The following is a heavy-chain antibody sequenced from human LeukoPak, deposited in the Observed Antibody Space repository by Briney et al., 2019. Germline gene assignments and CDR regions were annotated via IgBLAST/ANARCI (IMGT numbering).Heavy chain of an antibody. J-gene: IGHJ6*02. V-gene: IGHV3-30*18. CDR1: GFTFSSYG. D-gene: IGHD6-6*01. CDR2: ISYDGSNK. Sequence: GGSLRLSCAASGFTFSSYGMPWVRQAPGKGLEWVAVISYDGSNKYYADSVKGRFTISRDNSKNTLYLQMNSLRAEDTAVYYCAKDDDSSSFSYYYYYYGMDVWGQGTTVTVSS. CDR3: AKDDDSSSFSYYYYYYGMDV.